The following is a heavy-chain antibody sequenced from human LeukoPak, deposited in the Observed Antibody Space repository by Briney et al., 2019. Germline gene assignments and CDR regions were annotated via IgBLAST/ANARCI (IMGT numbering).Heavy chain of an antibody. V-gene: IGHV1-69*05. J-gene: IGHJ5*02. CDR1: GGTFSSYA. D-gene: IGHD6-19*01. Sequence: SVKVSCKASGGTFSSYAISWVRQAPGQGLEWMGGIIPIFGTANYAQKFQGRVTITTDEATSTAYMELSSLRSEDTAVYYCARPQSSGPYLWGNWFDPWGQGTLVTVSS. CDR3: ARPQSSGPYLWGNWFDP. CDR2: IIPIFGTA.